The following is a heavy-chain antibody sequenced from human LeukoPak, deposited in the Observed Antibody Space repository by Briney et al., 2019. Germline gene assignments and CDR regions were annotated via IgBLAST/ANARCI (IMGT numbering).Heavy chain of an antibody. CDR2: INPNSGGT. V-gene: IGHV1-2*02. CDR3: ASSHCSSTSCYLNWFDP. Sequence: ASVKVSCKASGYTFTGYYMHWVRQAPGQGLEWMGWINPNSGGTNYAQKSQGRVTMTRDTSISTAYMELSRLRSDDTAVYYCASSHCSSTSCYLNWFDPWGQGTLVTVSS. D-gene: IGHD2-2*01. CDR1: GYTFTGYY. J-gene: IGHJ5*02.